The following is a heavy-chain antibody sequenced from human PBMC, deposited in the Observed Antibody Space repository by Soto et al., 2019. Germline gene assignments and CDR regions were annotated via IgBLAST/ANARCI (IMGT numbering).Heavy chain of an antibody. CDR1: GFTFSSYA. V-gene: IGHV3-30-3*01. CDR2: ISYDGSNK. J-gene: IGHJ4*02. CDR3: ARDGGKMATSITYYFDY. Sequence: RRLSCAASGFTFSSYAMHWVRQAPGKGLEWVAVISYDGSNKYYADSVKGRFTISRDNSKNTLYLQMNSLRAEDTAVYYCARDGGKMATSITYYFDYWGQGTLVTVSS. D-gene: IGHD5-12*01.